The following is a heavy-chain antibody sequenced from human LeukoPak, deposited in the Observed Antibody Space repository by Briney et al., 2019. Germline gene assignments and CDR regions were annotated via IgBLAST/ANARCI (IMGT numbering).Heavy chain of an antibody. D-gene: IGHD4-17*01. CDR3: SRRHGASDY. CDR1: CGSISSSSNY. V-gene: IGHV4-39*01. J-gene: IGHJ4*02. Sequence: SETLSLTCTVSCGSISSSSNYWGWIRQPPGKGLEWIGSIYYSGSTYYNPSLKSRVTISVDTSNNQFSLKLTSVTAADTAVYYCSRRHGASDYWGLGTLVTVSS. CDR2: IYYSGST.